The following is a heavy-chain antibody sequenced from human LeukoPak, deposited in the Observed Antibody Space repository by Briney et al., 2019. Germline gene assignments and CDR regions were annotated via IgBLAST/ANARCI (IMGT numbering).Heavy chain of an antibody. CDR2: INGDGSSR. D-gene: IGHD2-2*01. CDR3: ARDLMPGFDP. J-gene: IGHJ5*02. V-gene: IGHV3-74*01. Sequence: GGSLRLSCAASGFTFSSHWMHWVRQAPGKGLVWVSRINGDGSSRDYAESVKGRFTISGDNAKNTVHLQMNSLGAEDTAVYYCARDLMPGFDPWGQGTLVTVSS. CDR1: GFTFSSHW.